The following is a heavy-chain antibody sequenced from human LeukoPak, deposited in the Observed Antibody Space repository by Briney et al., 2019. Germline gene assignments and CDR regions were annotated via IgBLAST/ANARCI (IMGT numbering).Heavy chain of an antibody. Sequence: SETLSLTCTVSGYSISSGYYWGWIRQPAGKGLEWIGRIYSSGSTNYNPSLKSRVTISLDTSKNQFSLKLSSVTAADPAVYYCARQGGYYGSGSYHWGQGTLVTVSS. CDR1: GYSISSGYY. V-gene: IGHV4-38-2*02. J-gene: IGHJ4*02. D-gene: IGHD3-10*01. CDR2: IYSSGST. CDR3: ARQGGYYGSGSYH.